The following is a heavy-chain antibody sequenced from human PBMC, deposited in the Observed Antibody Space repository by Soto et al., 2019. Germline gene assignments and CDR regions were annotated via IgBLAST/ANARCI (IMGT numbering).Heavy chain of an antibody. CDR3: ARQTTVTLYYYNYGMDV. D-gene: IGHD4-4*01. CDR2: IYPADSDA. V-gene: IGHV5-51*01. CDR1: GYRFTTCW. Sequence: GESLKISCKVSGYRFTTCWIGWGRQMPGKGLEWLGIIYPADSDARYSPSFQGQVTISADKSISTAYLQWSSLKASDTAIYYCARQTTVTLYYYNYGMDVWGQGTTVTV. J-gene: IGHJ6*02.